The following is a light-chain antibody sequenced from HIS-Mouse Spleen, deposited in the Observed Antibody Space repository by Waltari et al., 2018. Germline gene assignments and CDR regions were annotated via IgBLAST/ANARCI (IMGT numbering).Light chain of an antibody. J-gene: IGLJ2*01. Sequence: QSALTQPRSVSGSPGQSVTISCTGTSSDVGGYNYVSWYQQHPGKAPKLIIYDVSKRPSGVPNRFSGSKSGNTASLTISGLQAEDEADYYCCSYAGSYPIVVFGGGTKLTVL. V-gene: IGLV2-11*01. CDR3: CSYAGSYPIVV. CDR1: SSDVGGYNY. CDR2: DVS.